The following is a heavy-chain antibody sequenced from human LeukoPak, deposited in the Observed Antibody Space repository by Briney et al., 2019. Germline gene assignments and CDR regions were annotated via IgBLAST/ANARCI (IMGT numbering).Heavy chain of an antibody. D-gene: IGHD6-13*01. CDR2: MNPNSGGT. Sequence: ASVNVSCKASGYTFFVNYIHWVRQAPGQGLEWVGWMNPNSGGTNYAQKFQGRVTLTRDTSIITAYMELSSLTSDDTAVYYCARGAGSSWFDYWGQGSLVTVSS. J-gene: IGHJ4*02. CDR1: GYTFFVNY. V-gene: IGHV1-2*02. CDR3: ARGAGSSWFDY.